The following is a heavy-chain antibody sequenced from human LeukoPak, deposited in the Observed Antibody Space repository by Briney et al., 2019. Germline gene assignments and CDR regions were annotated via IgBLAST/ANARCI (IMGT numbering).Heavy chain of an antibody. CDR3: ARGIAAPGTHYYSYMDV. J-gene: IGHJ6*03. V-gene: IGHV1-69*05. Sequence: SVKVSCKASGGTFSSYAISWVRQAPGQGLEWMGGIIPIFGTANYAQKFQGRVTITTDESTSTAYMELSSLRSEDTAVYYCARGIAAPGTHYYSYMDVWGKGTTVTVSS. CDR2: IIPIFGTA. D-gene: IGHD6-13*01. CDR1: GGTFSSYA.